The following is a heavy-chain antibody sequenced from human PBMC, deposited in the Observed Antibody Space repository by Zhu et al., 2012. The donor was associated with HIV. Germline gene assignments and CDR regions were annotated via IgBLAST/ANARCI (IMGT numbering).Heavy chain of an antibody. CDR1: GGSFSGYY. D-gene: IGHD6-19*01. CDR3: ATRSGEVAGTNNWFDP. V-gene: IGHV4-34*01. CDR2: INHSGST. Sequence: QVQLQQWGAGPLKPSETLSLTCAVYGGSFSGYYWSWIRQPPGKGLEWIGEINHSGSTNYNPSLKSRVTISVDTSKNQFSLKLSSVTAADTAVYYCATRSGEVAGTNNWFDPWGQGTLVTVSS. J-gene: IGHJ5*02.